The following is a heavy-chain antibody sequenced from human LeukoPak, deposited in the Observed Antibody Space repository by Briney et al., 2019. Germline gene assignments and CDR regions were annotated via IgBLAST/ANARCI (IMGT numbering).Heavy chain of an antibody. CDR1: GGSISISGFY. CDR3: ARSSGWRDAFDF. Sequence: SETLSLTCSVSGGSISISGFYWNWIRQPPGKGLEWIGYTYNSGNTYYNPSFGSRVTISTDTSMSQFFLESHSVTAADTAVYYCARSSGWRDAFDFWGRGTMVTVSS. D-gene: IGHD6-19*01. J-gene: IGHJ3*01. V-gene: IGHV4-31*03. CDR2: TYNSGNT.